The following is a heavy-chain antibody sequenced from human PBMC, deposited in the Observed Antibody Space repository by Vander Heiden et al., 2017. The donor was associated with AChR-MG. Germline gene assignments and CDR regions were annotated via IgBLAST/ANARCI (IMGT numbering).Heavy chain of an antibody. CDR2: ISYDGSNK. CDR3: AKDGYDGIAAAGTDY. V-gene: IGHV3-30*18. D-gene: IGHD6-13*01. Sequence: QVQLVESGGGVVQPGRSLRLSCAASGFTFSSSGMHWVRQAPGKGLEWVAVISYDGSNKYYADSVKGRFTISRDNSKNTLYLQMNSLRAEDTAVYYCAKDGYDGIAAAGTDYWGQGTLVTVSS. J-gene: IGHJ4*02. CDR1: GFTFSSSG.